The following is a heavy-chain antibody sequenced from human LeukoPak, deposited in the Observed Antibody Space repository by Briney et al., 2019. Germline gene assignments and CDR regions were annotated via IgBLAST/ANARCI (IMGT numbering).Heavy chain of an antibody. CDR2: ISAYNGNR. Sequence: ASVKVSCKASGYTFTSYGISWVRQAAGQGLEWMGWISAYNGNRNYVQKLQGRVTMTTHTSTSTAYMELRSLRSDDTAVYYCARDWDDILTGDYWGQGTLVTVSS. J-gene: IGHJ4*02. V-gene: IGHV1-18*01. CDR3: ARDWDDILTGDY. CDR1: GYTFTSYG. D-gene: IGHD3-9*01.